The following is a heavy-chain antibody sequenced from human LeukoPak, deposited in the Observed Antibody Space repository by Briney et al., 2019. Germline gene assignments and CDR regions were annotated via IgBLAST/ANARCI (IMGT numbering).Heavy chain of an antibody. Sequence: SVKVSCKASGGTFSSYTISWVRQAPGQGLEWMGRIIPILGIANYAQKFQGRVTITADKSTSTAYMELSSLRSEDTAAYYCSTSGSYSNTNFDYWGQGTLVTVSS. J-gene: IGHJ4*02. CDR1: GGTFSSYT. CDR2: IIPILGIA. D-gene: IGHD1-26*01. CDR3: STSGSYSNTNFDY. V-gene: IGHV1-69*02.